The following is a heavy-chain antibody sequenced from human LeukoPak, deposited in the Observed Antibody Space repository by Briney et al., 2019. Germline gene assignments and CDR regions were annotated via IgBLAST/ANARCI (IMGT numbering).Heavy chain of an antibody. CDR1: GGSVSSGSYY. Sequence: SETLSLTCTVSGGSVSSGSYYWSWIRQPPGKGLEWIGYIYYSGSTNYNPSLKSRVTISVDTSKNQFSLKLSSVTAADTAVYYCARVNDSSGYYLDYWGQGTLVTVSS. J-gene: IGHJ4*02. CDR2: IYYSGST. V-gene: IGHV4-61*01. CDR3: ARVNDSSGYYLDY. D-gene: IGHD3-22*01.